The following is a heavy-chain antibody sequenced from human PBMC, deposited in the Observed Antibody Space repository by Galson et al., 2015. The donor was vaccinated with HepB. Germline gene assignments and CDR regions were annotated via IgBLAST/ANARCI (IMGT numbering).Heavy chain of an antibody. CDR2: IIPILGIA. CDR3: ATRAGEGDIVVIPAAILGYYYYYMDV. CDR1: GGTFSSYA. Sequence: SVKVSCKASGGTFSSYAISWVRQAPGQGLEWMGRIIPILGIANYAQKFQGRVTITADKSTSTAYMELSSLRSEDTAVYYCATRAGEGDIVVIPAAILGYYYYYMDVWGKGTTVTVSS. D-gene: IGHD2-2*02. V-gene: IGHV1-69*04. J-gene: IGHJ6*03.